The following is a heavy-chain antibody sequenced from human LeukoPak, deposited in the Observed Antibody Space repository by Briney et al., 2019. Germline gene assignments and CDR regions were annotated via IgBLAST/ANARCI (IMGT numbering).Heavy chain of an antibody. CDR2: IYYSGST. CDR3: AREYSAFDY. J-gene: IGHJ4*02. V-gene: IGHV4-61*01. D-gene: IGHD6-13*01. CDR1: GDPITTSSNYK. Sequence: PSETLSLTCTVSGDPITTSSNYKWTWIRQPPGKGLEWIGYIYYSGSTSYNPSLKSRVTISVDTSKNQFSLKLNSVTAADTAVYYCAREYSAFDYWGQGTLVTVSS.